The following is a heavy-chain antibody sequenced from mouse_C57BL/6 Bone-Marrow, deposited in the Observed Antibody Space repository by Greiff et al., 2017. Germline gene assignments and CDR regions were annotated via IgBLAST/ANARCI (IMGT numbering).Heavy chain of an antibody. CDR1: GFTFSSDG. D-gene: IGHD6-2*01. CDR2: ISSGGSYT. Sequence: EVQLVESGGDLVKPGGSLKLSCAASGFTFSSDGMSWVRQTPDKRLEWVATISSGGSYTYYPDSVKGRFTISRDNAKNTLYLQMSSLKSEDTAMYYCARPSPFAYWGQGTLVTVSA. V-gene: IGHV5-6*01. CDR3: ARPSPFAY. J-gene: IGHJ3*01.